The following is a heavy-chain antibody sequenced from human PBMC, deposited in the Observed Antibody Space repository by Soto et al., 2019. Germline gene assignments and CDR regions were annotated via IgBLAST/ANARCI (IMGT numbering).Heavy chain of an antibody. CDR3: ARAVPYTSADY. D-gene: IGHD3-16*01. V-gene: IGHV3-30*03. CDR1: GFTFSSYG. J-gene: IGHJ4*02. Sequence: GGSLRLSCAASGFTFSSYGMHWVRQAPGKGLEWVAFISYNGSNKYYTDSVKGRFTISRDNAKNSLYLQMNSLRAEDTAVYYCARAVPYTSADYWGRGTLVTVSS. CDR2: ISYNGSNK.